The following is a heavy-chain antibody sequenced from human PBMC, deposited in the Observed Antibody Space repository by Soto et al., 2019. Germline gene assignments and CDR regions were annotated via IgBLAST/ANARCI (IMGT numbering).Heavy chain of an antibody. V-gene: IGHV3-11*01. CDR3: VRSKLGVGDDFDI. CDR2: ISNTGGTT. CDR1: GFTFSDYY. Sequence: QPQLVESGGGLVKPGGSLRLSCAASGFTFSDYYMSWIRQAPGKGLEWVSYISNTGGTTYYADSVKGRFTISRDNAKNSLDLQMNSLRAQDTAKYFCVRSKLGVGDDFDIWGQGTMVTFSS. J-gene: IGHJ3*02. D-gene: IGHD7-27*01.